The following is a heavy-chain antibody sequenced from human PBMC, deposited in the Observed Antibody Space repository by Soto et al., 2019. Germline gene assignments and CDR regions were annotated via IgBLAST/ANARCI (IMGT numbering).Heavy chain of an antibody. Sequence: PSETLSLTCTVSGGSISSYYCSWIRQPPGKGLEWIGYIYYSGSTNYNLSLKSRVTISVDTSKNQVSLKLSSVTAADTAVYYCARHASSGYYLAFDSWGQGTLVTVSS. V-gene: IGHV4-59*08. D-gene: IGHD3-22*01. J-gene: IGHJ4*02. CDR1: GGSISSYY. CDR3: ARHASSGYYLAFDS. CDR2: IYYSGST.